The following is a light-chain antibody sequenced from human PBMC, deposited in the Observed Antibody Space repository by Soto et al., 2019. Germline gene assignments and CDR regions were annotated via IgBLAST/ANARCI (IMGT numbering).Light chain of an antibody. CDR2: EGS. Sequence: QSALTQPASVSGSPGQSITISCTGTSSDVGSYNLVSWYQQHPGKAPKLMIYEGSKRPSGVSNHFAGSKSGNTASLTIYGRQAEDEADYYCCSYAGSSTLVFGGGTKRTVL. J-gene: IGLJ2*01. CDR1: SSDVGSYNL. CDR3: CSYAGSSTLV. V-gene: IGLV2-23*01.